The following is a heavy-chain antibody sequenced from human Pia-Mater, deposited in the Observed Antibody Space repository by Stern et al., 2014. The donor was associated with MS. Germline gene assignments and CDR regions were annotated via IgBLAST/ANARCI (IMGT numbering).Heavy chain of an antibody. CDR3: ARDGRHTDNYGLDV. CDR1: GGTFNVYV. D-gene: IGHD3-9*01. CDR2: IIPIFGTA. J-gene: IGHJ6*02. V-gene: IGHV1-69*01. Sequence: QLVQSGAEVKKPGSSGKVSCKDAGGTFNVYVIKWLRQAPGKGLEGMGGIIPIFGTANYAQKFQGRVTITADESTRTSSMQLSSLRYDDTAVYYCARDGRHTDNYGLDVWGQGTTVTVSS.